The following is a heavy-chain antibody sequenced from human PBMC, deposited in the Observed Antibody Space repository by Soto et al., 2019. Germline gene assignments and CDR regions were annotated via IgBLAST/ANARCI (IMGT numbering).Heavy chain of an antibody. CDR3: AKDVGFSNSWHLDY. V-gene: IGHV3-30*18. CDR2: ISYDGSNK. J-gene: IGHJ4*02. CDR1: GFSFSSYG. D-gene: IGHD6-13*01. Sequence: QVQLVESGGGVVQPGRSLRLSCAASGFSFSSYGMHWVRQAPGKGLKWVAVISYDGSNKYYADSVKGRFTISRDNSKSTLYLQMNSLRAEDTAVYYWAKDVGFSNSWHLDYWGQGTLVTVSS.